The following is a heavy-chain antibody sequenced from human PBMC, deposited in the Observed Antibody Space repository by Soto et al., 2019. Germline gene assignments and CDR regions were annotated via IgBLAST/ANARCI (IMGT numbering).Heavy chain of an antibody. J-gene: IGHJ3*02. Sequence: GGSLRLSCAASGFTFSSYAMHWVRQAPGKGLEWVAAISNNGSNKYYADSVKGRFTISRDNAKNSLYLQMNSLRAEDTAVYYCARVVYYDSSGYSIWGQGTMVTVSS. CDR1: GFTFSSYA. D-gene: IGHD3-22*01. CDR3: ARVVYYDSSGYSI. CDR2: ISNNGSNK. V-gene: IGHV3-30-3*01.